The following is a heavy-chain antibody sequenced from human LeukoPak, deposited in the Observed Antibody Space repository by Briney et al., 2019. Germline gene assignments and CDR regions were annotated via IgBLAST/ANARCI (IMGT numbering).Heavy chain of an antibody. J-gene: IGHJ6*03. CDR3: AREGRYSGSYMGSGMDV. V-gene: IGHV1-18*01. D-gene: IGHD1-26*01. CDR1: GYTFTNFG. Sequence: ASVKVSCKASGYTFTNFGIGWVRQAPGQGLEGMGWISAYNGNTNFAQKFQGRVTMTTDSSTRTAYMELRSLRSDDTAVYYCAREGRYSGSYMGSGMDVWGKGTTVTISS. CDR2: ISAYNGNT.